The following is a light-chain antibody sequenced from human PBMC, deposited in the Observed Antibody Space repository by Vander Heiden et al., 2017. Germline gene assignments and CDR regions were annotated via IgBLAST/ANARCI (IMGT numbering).Light chain of an antibody. J-gene: IGKJ1*01. V-gene: IGKV3-20*01. CDR1: QSFSSSY. CDR2: GTS. CDR3: QHYGSSSRT. Sequence: EIVFTQSPGTLSLSPGERATLSCRASQSFSSSYLAGYQHKPGQPPRLLIYGTSTRAAGIPDRFSGSGSSTDFTLTTSRLEPEDSAVYYCQHYGSSSRTFGQGTRVELK.